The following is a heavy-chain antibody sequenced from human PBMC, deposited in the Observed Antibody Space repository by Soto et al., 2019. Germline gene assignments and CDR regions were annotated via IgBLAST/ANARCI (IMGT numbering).Heavy chain of an antibody. CDR2: ISSSGSTI. J-gene: IGHJ5*02. V-gene: IGHV3-11*01. Sequence: GGSMRLSCAASGFTFSDYYVSWIRQAPGKGLEWVSYISSSGSTIYYADSVKGRFTISRDNAKNSLYLQMNSLRAEDTAVYYCARRIVLMVYAPGTKPRAFDPWGQGTLVTVSS. CDR1: GFTFSDYY. D-gene: IGHD2-8*01. CDR3: ARRIVLMVYAPGTKPRAFDP.